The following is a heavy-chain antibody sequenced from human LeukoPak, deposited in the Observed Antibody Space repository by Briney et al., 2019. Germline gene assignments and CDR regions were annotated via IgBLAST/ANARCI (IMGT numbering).Heavy chain of an antibody. CDR1: GFTFSSYA. CDR2: ISGSGGST. V-gene: IGHV3-23*01. J-gene: IGHJ5*02. Sequence: GGSLRLSCAASGFTFSSYAMSWVRQAPGKGLEWVSAISGSGGSTYYADSMKGRFTISRDNSKNTLYLQMNSLRAEDTAVYYCAKAGYSSSWLNWFDPWGQGTLVTVSS. CDR3: AKAGYSSSWLNWFDP. D-gene: IGHD6-13*01.